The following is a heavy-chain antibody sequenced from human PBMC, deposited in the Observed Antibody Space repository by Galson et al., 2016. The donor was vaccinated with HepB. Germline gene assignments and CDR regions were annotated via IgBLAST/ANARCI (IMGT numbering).Heavy chain of an antibody. CDR1: GLTFSAYG. Sequence: SLRLSCAASGLTFSAYGMHWVRQAPCKGLEWVAVIWYDESRKYYGDFVKGRFTISRDNYRNTVSLQMNSLRAEDTALYYCARDTAGRRIDSWGQGTLVTVSS. V-gene: IGHV3-33*01. D-gene: IGHD6-6*01. J-gene: IGHJ4*02. CDR2: IWYDESRK. CDR3: ARDTAGRRIDS.